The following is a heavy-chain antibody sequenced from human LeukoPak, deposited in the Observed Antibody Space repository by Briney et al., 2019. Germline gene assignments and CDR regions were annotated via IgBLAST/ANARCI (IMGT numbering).Heavy chain of an antibody. CDR3: ARGSLRYCSSTSCYTEDRPFDY. Sequence: GGSLRLSYAASGFTFSSYWMSWVRQAPGKGLEWVANIKQDGSEKYYVDSVKGRFTISRDNAKNSLYLQMNSLRAEDTAVYYCARGSLRYCSSTSCYTEDRPFDYWGQGTLVTVSS. CDR1: GFTFSSYW. CDR2: IKQDGSEK. J-gene: IGHJ4*02. D-gene: IGHD2-2*02. V-gene: IGHV3-7*01.